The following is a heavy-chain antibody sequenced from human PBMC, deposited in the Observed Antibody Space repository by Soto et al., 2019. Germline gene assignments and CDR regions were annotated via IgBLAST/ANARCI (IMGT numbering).Heavy chain of an antibody. V-gene: IGHV4-30-2*06. CDR2: ITHQGFT. D-gene: IGHD1-1*01. Sequence: QLQLQESGSGLVKTSQTLSLTCAVSGDSISVASYSWSWIRQSPGRGLEWVAYITHQGFTYFNPSLKSRLSMSVDTSKDQVSLTLTSVTAADTAVYYCAKDRGTRRGAFDVWGRGAMVTVSS. CDR1: GDSISVASYS. CDR3: AKDRGTRRGAFDV. J-gene: IGHJ3*01.